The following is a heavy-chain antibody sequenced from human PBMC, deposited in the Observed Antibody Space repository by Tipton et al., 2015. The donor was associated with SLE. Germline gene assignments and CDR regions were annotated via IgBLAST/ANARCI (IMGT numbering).Heavy chain of an antibody. CDR1: GFTFSSYA. CDR3: ARARRDILTGYYRDPFDY. CDR2: ISASGGRT. J-gene: IGHJ4*02. Sequence: SLRLSCGASGFTFSSYAMSWVRQAPGKGLEWVSSISASGGRTYYADSVKGRFTISRDNSKNMVNLQMNSLRADDTAVYYCARARRDILTGYYRDPFDYWGQGTLLTVSS. D-gene: IGHD3-9*01. V-gene: IGHV3-23*01.